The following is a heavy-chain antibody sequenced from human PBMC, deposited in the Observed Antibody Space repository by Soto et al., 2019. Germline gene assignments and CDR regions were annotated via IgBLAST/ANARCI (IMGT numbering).Heavy chain of an antibody. CDR3: AKNDWYSSSWSGYFDL. CDR2: ISGSGGST. J-gene: IGHJ2*01. V-gene: IGHV3-23*01. CDR1: GFNFSSYA. Sequence: EVQLLESGGGLVQPGGSLRLSCAASGFNFSSYAMSWVRQAPGKGLEWVSAISGSGGSTYYADSVKGRFTISRDNSKNTLYLQMNSLRAEDTAVYYCAKNDWYSSSWSGYFDLWGRGTLVTVSS. D-gene: IGHD6-13*01.